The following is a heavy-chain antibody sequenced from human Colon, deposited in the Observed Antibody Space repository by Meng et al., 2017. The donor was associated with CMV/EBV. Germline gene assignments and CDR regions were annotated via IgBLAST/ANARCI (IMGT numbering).Heavy chain of an antibody. CDR2: VYYSGFT. CDR3: ARDRHSEVVIALQGTFDI. Sequence: SETLSLTCNVSGGSISSTSYYWAWIRQSPGKGLEWIGSVYYSGFTYSNPSLSSRLSISVDRSKNQFFLRLSSVTAADTAVYYCARDRHSEVVIALQGTFDIWGQGTRVTVSS. D-gene: IGHD2-21*01. J-gene: IGHJ3*02. CDR1: GGSISSTSYY. V-gene: IGHV4-39*07.